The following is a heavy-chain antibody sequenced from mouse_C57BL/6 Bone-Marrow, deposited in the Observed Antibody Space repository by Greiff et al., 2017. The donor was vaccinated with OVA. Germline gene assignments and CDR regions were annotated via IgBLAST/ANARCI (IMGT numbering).Heavy chain of an antibody. J-gene: IGHJ1*03. CDR2: IDPEDGET. CDR3: ASRITTVVADDWYFDV. Sequence: EVKLEESGAELVKPGASVKLSCTASGFNIKDYYMHWVKQRTEQGLEWIGRIDPEDGETKYAPKFQGKATITADTSSNTAYLQLSSLTSEDTAVYYCASRITTVVADDWYFDVWGTGTTVTVSS. CDR1: GFNIKDYY. V-gene: IGHV14-2*01. D-gene: IGHD1-1*01.